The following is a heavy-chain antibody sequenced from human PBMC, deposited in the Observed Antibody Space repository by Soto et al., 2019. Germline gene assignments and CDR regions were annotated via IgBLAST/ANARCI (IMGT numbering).Heavy chain of an antibody. V-gene: IGHV6-1*01. Sequence: QALSLPSAISGDSVSSKSAACNLIRHSPSRGLEWLGRTYYRSRWYNEYAVSVKSRITINPDTSKNQFSLQLNSVTHEDTAVYYCARTASVFDYWGQGTQVTVSS. J-gene: IGHJ4*02. CDR1: GDSVSSKSAA. CDR3: ARTASVFDY. CDR2: TYYRSRWYN.